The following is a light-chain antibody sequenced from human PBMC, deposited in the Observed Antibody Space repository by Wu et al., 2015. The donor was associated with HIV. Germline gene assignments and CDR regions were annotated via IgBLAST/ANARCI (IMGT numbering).Light chain of an antibody. CDR3: QQYDYWPRT. V-gene: IGKV3-15*01. Sequence: IVLTQSPGTLSLSPGARATLSCRASQSVNNNYLGWYQQKPGQAPRLLFYGASTRATDVPDRFSGSGSGTGFTLTISSVQSEDFAVYFCQQYDYWPRTFGQGTKVEIK. J-gene: IGKJ1*01. CDR1: QSVNNN. CDR2: GAS.